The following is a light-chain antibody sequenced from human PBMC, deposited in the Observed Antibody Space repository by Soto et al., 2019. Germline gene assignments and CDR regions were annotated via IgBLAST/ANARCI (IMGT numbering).Light chain of an antibody. CDR2: DVS. CDR3: SSYTSSSTLV. J-gene: IGLJ1*01. CDR1: SSDVGGYNC. Sequence: SVLTQPASLSGAPGQSITLSCPGNSSDVGGYNCVSWYQQHPGKAPKLMICDVSNRPSGVSSRFSGSKSGNTASLTISGLQAEDEADYYCSSYTSSSTLVFGTGTKVTVL. V-gene: IGLV2-14*01.